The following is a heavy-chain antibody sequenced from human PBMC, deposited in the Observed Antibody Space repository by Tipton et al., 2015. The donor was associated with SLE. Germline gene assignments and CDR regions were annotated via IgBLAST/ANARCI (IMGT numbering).Heavy chain of an antibody. CDR2: ISPYTGNT. Sequence: QLVQSGAEVKKPGTSVKVSCKASGYTFTSYDISRVRQAPGQGLEWMGWISPYTGNTKYAQRLQGRVTMTTDTPPPTAYMELRGLRFDDTAIYYCAERYDTFDIWGQGTMVTVSS. J-gene: IGHJ3*02. V-gene: IGHV1-18*01. CDR3: AERYDTFDI. D-gene: IGHD6-25*01. CDR1: GYTFTSYD.